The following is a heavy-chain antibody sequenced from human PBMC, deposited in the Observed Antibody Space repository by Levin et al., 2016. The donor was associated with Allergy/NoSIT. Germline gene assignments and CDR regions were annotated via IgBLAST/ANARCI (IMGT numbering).Heavy chain of an antibody. CDR2: ISNDGSSK. CDR3: SSSPKEPGGG. CDR1: GFTFSSAW. D-gene: IGHD2-8*02. Sequence: GGSLRLSCAASGFTFSSAWMHWVRQAPGKGLVWVSRISNDGSSKIYADSVEGRFTISRDNAKNTLYLQMNSLRVEDTAIYYCSSSPKEPGGGWGQGTLVIVSS. J-gene: IGHJ4*02. V-gene: IGHV3-74*01.